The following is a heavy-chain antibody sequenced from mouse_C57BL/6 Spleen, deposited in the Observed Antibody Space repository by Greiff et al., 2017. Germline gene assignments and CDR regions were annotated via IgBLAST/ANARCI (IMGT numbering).Heavy chain of an antibody. CDR1: GYTFTSYW. CDR3: ARPSSSYWYFDV. V-gene: IGHV1-55*01. J-gene: IGHJ1*03. Sequence: VKLQQPGAELVKPGASVKMSCKASGYTFTSYWITWVKQRPGQGLEWIGDIYPGSGSTNYNEKFKSKATLTVDTSSSTAYMQLSSLTSEDSAVYYCARPSSSYWYFDVWGTGTTVTVSS. D-gene: IGHD1-1*01. CDR2: IYPGSGST.